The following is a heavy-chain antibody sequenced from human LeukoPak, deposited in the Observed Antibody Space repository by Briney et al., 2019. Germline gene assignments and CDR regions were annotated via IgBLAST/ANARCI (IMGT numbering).Heavy chain of an antibody. CDR1: GFTFDGYA. V-gene: IGHV3-9*01. CDR3: AKADGRGATGY. Sequence: GRSLRLSCAASGFTFDGYAMHWVRQAPGKGLEWVSGISWNSGSIGYADSVKGRFTISRDNAKNSLYLQMNSLRAEDTALYYCAKADGRGATGYWGQGTLVTVSS. CDR2: ISWNSGSI. D-gene: IGHD1-26*01. J-gene: IGHJ4*02.